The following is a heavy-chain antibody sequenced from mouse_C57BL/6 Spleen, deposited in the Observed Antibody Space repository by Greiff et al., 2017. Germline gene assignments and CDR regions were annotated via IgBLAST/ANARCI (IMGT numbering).Heavy chain of an antibody. J-gene: IGHJ4*01. V-gene: IGHV5-16*01. CDR2: INYDGSST. CDR3: ARAYDYDAMDY. CDR1: GFTFSDYY. Sequence: DVKLVESEGGLVQPGSSMKLSCTASGFTFSDYYMAWVRQVPEKGLEWVANINYDGSSTYYLDSLKSRFIISRDNAKNILYLQMSSLKSEDTATYYCARAYDYDAMDYWGQGTSVTVSS.